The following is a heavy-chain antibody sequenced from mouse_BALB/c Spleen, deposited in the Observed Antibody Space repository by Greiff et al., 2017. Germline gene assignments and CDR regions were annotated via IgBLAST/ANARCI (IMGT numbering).Heavy chain of an antibody. Sequence: VQLQQSGPELVKPGASVKVSCKASGYAFTSSNMYWVKQSHGQGLEWIGYIDPYNGGTNYNQKFKGKATLTVDKSSSTAYTHLNSLTSEDSAFYYCSSGTGFAYWGQGTPVTVSA. CDR1: GYAFTSSN. CDR2: IDPYNGGT. CDR3: SSGTGFAY. D-gene: IGHD3-1*01. J-gene: IGHJ3*01. V-gene: IGHV1S135*01.